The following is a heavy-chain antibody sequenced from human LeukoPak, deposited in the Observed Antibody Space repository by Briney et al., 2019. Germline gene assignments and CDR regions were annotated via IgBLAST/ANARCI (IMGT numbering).Heavy chain of an antibody. Sequence: GGSLRLSCAASGFTFSSYAMSWVRQAPGKGLEWVSAISGSGGSTYYADSVKGRFTISRDNAKNSLYLQMNSLRAEDTALYYCARGVAHYYYYMDVWGKGTTVTVSS. V-gene: IGHV3-23*01. J-gene: IGHJ6*03. D-gene: IGHD5-12*01. CDR1: GFTFSSYA. CDR2: ISGSGGST. CDR3: ARGVAHYYYYMDV.